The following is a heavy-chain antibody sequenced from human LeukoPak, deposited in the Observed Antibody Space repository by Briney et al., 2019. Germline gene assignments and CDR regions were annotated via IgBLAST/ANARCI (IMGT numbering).Heavy chain of an antibody. V-gene: IGHV1-46*01. D-gene: IGHD4-23*01. CDR2: INPSGGST. CDR1: GYTFTSYY. J-gene: IGHJ5*02. Sequence: ASVTVSCTASGYTFTSYYMHWVRQAPGQGLEWMGIINPSGGSTSYAQKFQGRVTITRDTSTTTVYMELSSLGSEDTAVYYCARDGRWPTWGQGTLVTVSS. CDR3: ARDGRWPT.